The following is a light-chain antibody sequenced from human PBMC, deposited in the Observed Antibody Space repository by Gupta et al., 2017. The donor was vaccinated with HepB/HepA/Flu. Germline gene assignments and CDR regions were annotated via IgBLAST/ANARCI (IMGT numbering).Light chain of an antibody. CDR2: DFN. Sequence: QSALTQPRSVSGSPGQSVTISCTGTRRDIGAYNYVSWYQQHPCKAPKLMIHDFNERPSGVPDRFSVSKSGNTASLTISGLQAEDEADYYCCSYAGSYTYVFGTETKVTVL. J-gene: IGLJ1*01. V-gene: IGLV2-11*01. CDR1: RRDIGAYNY. CDR3: CSYAGSYTYV.